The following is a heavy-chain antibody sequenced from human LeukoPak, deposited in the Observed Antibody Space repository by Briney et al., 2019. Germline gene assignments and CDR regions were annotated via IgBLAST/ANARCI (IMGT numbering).Heavy chain of an antibody. CDR3: AKVRYSYGRSFDY. Sequence: PGGSLRLSCAASGFTFSSYAMSWVRQAPGKGLEWVSAISGSGGSTYYADSVKGWFTISRDNSKNTLYLQMNSLRAEDTAVYYCAKVRYSYGRSFDYWGQGTLVTVSS. CDR2: ISGSGGST. D-gene: IGHD5-18*01. J-gene: IGHJ4*02. V-gene: IGHV3-23*01. CDR1: GFTFSSYA.